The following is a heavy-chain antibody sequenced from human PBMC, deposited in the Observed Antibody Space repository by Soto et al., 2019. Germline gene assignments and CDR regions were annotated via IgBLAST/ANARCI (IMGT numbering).Heavy chain of an antibody. CDR1: GLTFSSAW. J-gene: IGHJ4*02. CDR2: IKSTSDGGTT. D-gene: IGHD6-13*01. V-gene: IGHV3-15*01. CDR3: TTKNGYTAPTEY. Sequence: EVHLVESGGGLVKPGGSLRLSCGGSGLTFSSAWMTWVRQAPGKGLEWVGHIKSTSDGGTTEYAALVEGRFTTSRDDSENTLYLQMYSLTSEDTAVYYCTTKNGYTAPTEYWGQGTLVTVSS.